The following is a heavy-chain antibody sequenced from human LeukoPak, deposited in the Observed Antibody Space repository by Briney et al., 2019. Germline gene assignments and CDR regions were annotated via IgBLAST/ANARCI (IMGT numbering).Heavy chain of an antibody. V-gene: IGHV3-21*01. CDR3: AREAAYSNYGVVDY. J-gene: IGHJ4*02. D-gene: IGHD4-11*01. CDR2: ISSSSSYI. Sequence: GGSLRLSCAASGFTFSSYSMNWVRQAPGKGLEWVSSISSSSSYIYYADSVKGRFTISRDNAKNSLYLQMNSLRVEDTAVYYCAREAAYSNYGVVDYWGQGTLVTVSS. CDR1: GFTFSSYS.